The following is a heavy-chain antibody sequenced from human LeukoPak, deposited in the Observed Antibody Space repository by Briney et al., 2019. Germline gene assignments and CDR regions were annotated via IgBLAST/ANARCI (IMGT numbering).Heavy chain of an antibody. CDR2: VDPKSGGT. CDR3: ATETWYFAS. V-gene: IGHV1-2*02. Sequence: ASVKVSCKTSGYTFTDHHMHWVRQAPGQGLEWMGRVDPKSGGTIYAQNFQGRVAMTSDTSTSTASMEVSSLKSDGTAVYYCATETWYFASWGQGTLVTVSS. CDR1: GYTFTDHH. D-gene: IGHD1-14*01. J-gene: IGHJ4*02.